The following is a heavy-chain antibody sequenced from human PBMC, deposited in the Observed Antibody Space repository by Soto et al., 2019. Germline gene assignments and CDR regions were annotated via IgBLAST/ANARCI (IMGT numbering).Heavy chain of an antibody. CDR1: GDSLSGTYW. CDR3: ARHILVTGTRGFDF. CDR2: ISYSGTT. J-gene: IGHJ4*02. Sequence: QVQLQESGPGLVKPSETLSLTCAVSGDSLSGTYWWSWVRQAPGGGLQWIGEISYSGTTHYDPSLVCRVTISMDKSRSEFSLTLISVTAADSASYYCARHILVTGTRGFDFWGQGILVTVSS. D-gene: IGHD6-19*01. V-gene: IGHV4-4*02.